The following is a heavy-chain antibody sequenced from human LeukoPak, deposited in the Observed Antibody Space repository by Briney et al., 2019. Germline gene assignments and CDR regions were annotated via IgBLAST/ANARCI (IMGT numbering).Heavy chain of an antibody. CDR1: GYTFPSYW. CDR2: IYPGDSDT. J-gene: IGHJ4*02. Sequence: GESLKISCKGSGYTFPSYWIGWVRQMPGKGLEWMGIIYPGDSDTTYSPSFQGHVTISADNSISTAYLQWNSLRASDTAMYYCARGHDYSSYWGQGTLVTVSS. V-gene: IGHV5-51*01. CDR3: ARGHDYSSY. D-gene: IGHD4-11*01.